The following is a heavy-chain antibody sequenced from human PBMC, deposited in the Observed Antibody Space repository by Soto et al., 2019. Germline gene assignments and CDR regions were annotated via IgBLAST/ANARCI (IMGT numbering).Heavy chain of an antibody. Sequence: QVQLLQSGAEVKNHGSSVKVSCKTSGGTFSNDAISWVRQAPGQGLEWMGGIIPIYGTTHYAQKFQGRVKLSADDSTGTAYMELSRLRSEYTGGYYWARDGMGTIVGGMDVWGQGPTVTVSS. V-gene: IGHV1-69*01. J-gene: IGHJ6*02. CDR2: IIPIYGTT. CDR1: GGTFSNDA. CDR3: ARDGMGTIVGGMDV. D-gene: IGHD7-27*01.